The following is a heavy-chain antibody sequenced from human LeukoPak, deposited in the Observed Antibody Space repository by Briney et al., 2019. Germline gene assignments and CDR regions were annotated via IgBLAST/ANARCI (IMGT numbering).Heavy chain of an antibody. V-gene: IGHV7-4-1*02. J-gene: IGHJ4*02. CDR2: INTNTGNP. CDR3: ARETSLYDYVGGSYRQIEFDY. D-gene: IGHD3-16*02. CDR1: GYTFTSYA. Sequence: GASVKVSCKASGYTFTSYAMNWERQAPGQGLEWMGWINTNTGNPTYAQGFTGRFVFSLDTSVSTAYLQISSLKAEDTAVYYCARETSLYDYVGGSYRQIEFDYWGQGTLVTVSS.